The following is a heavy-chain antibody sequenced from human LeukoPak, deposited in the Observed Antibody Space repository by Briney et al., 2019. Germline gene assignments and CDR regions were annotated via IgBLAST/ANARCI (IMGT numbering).Heavy chain of an antibody. CDR1: GGTFSSYA. J-gene: IGHJ4*02. CDR3: ARGAQWELHYFDY. Sequence: ASVKVSCKASGGTFSSYAISWVRQAPGQGLEWMGRIIPIFGTANYAQKFQGRVTITTDGSTSTAYMELSSLRSEDTAVYYCARGAQWELHYFDYWGQGTLVTVSS. D-gene: IGHD1-26*01. V-gene: IGHV1-69*05. CDR2: IIPIFGTA.